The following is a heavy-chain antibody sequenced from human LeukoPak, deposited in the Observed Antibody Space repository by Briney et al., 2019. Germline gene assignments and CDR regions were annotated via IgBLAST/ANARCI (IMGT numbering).Heavy chain of an antibody. Sequence: PSETLSLTCTVSGGSICSYYWSWIRQPAGKGLEWIGRIYTSGSTNYNPSLKSRVTMSVDTSKNQFSLKLSSVTAADTAVYYCARGLRSSPYYYGDYDPFDYWGQGTLVTVSS. V-gene: IGHV4-4*07. CDR1: GGSICSYY. CDR3: ARGLRSSPYYYGDYDPFDY. J-gene: IGHJ4*02. CDR2: IYTSGST. D-gene: IGHD4-17*01.